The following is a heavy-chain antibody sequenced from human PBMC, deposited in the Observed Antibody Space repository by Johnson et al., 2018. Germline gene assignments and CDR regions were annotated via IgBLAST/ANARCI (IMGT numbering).Heavy chain of an antibody. CDR3: AKSHDSSKAFDL. D-gene: IGHD4-11*01. Sequence: EVQLVESGGGLVQPGGSLRLSCAVSGFTFRNFAMGWVRQAPGRGLDWVSSLSASGGSTYYAQSVKGRFTISRDNPKNSLYLEMNSLTADDTAVYYCAKSHDSSKAFDLWGQGTMVTVSS. V-gene: IGHV3-23*04. CDR2: LSASGGST. J-gene: IGHJ3*01. CDR1: GFTFRNFA.